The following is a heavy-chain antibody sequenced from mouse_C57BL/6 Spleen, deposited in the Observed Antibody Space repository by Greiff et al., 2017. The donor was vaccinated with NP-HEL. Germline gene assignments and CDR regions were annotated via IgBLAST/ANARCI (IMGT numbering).Heavy chain of an antibody. CDR1: GYTFTSYW. CDR2: IDPSDSYT. V-gene: IGHV1-59*01. D-gene: IGHD1-2*01. Sequence: QVQLQQPGAELVRPGTSVKLSCKASGYTFTSYWLHWVKQRPGQGLEWIGVIDPSDSYTNYNQTFKGKATLTVDTSSSTAYMQLSSLTSEDAAVYYCATSTAYAMDYWGQGTSVTVSS. CDR3: ATSTAYAMDY. J-gene: IGHJ4*01.